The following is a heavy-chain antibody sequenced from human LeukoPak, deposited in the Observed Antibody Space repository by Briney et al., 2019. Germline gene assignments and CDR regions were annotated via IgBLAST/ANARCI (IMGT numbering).Heavy chain of an antibody. CDR2: IYYSGTS. CDR1: GGSISSTSYY. D-gene: IGHD5-24*01. Sequence: SETLSLTCTVSGGSISSTSYYWGWIRQPPGRGLEWIGDIYYSGTSDYNSSLKSRVTISVDTSKNQFSLKLSSLTAADTAVYYCASGRRNGYLYWDYWGQGTLVTVSS. V-gene: IGHV4-39*07. J-gene: IGHJ4*02. CDR3: ASGRRNGYLYWDY.